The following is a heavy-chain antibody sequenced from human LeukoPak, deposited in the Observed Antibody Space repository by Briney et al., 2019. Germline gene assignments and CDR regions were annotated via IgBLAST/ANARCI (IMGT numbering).Heavy chain of an antibody. J-gene: IGHJ6*04. D-gene: IGHD3-10*01. CDR3: ARVGSPRMVRGPRGDV. Sequence: PSETLSLTCAVSGGSIKTYNYYWAWIRQPPGKGLEWIGRMHIRGSTNYNPSLKSRVTISVDTSKNQFSLKLSSVTAADTAVYYCARVGSPRMVRGPRGDVWGKGTTVTISS. CDR2: MHIRGST. CDR1: GGSIKTYNYY. V-gene: IGHV4-39*07.